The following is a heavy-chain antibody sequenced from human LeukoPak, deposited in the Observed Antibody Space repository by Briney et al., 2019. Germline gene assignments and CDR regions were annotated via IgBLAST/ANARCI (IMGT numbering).Heavy chain of an antibody. CDR1: GFTVSSSY. J-gene: IGHJ4*02. Sequence: GGSLRLSCAASGFTVSSSYMNWVRQAPGKGLEWVSIIYSGGTTYYAGSVRGRFTISRDNSKNTVYLQMNSLSAEDTAVYYCAKGGWWEPSYWGQGTLVTVSS. D-gene: IGHD2-15*01. V-gene: IGHV3-53*01. CDR2: IYSGGTT. CDR3: AKGGWWEPSY.